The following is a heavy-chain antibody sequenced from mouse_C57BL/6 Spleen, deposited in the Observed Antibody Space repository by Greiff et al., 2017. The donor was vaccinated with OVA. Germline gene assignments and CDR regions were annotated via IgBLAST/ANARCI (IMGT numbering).Heavy chain of an antibody. CDR2: INPNNGGT. J-gene: IGHJ1*03. CDR3: ARTDYSNFCWYVDV. Sequence: EVQLQQSGPELVKPGASVKIPCKASGYTFTDYNMDWVKQSHGKSLEWIGDINPNNGGTIYNQKFKGKATLTVDKSSSTAYMELRSLTSEDTAVYYCARTDYSNFCWYVDVWGTGTTVTVSS. CDR1: GYTFTDYN. V-gene: IGHV1-18*01. D-gene: IGHD2-5*01.